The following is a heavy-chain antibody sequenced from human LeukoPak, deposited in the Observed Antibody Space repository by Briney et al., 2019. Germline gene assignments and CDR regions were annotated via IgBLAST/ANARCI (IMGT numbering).Heavy chain of an antibody. CDR1: GFTFSSYA. Sequence: GGSLRLSCAASGFTFSSYAMTWVRQAPGKGLEWVSVISGSGGSTYYVDSVKGRFTISRDDSKNTLYLQMNGLRAEDTAVYYCAKSVSTSCYSSIDYWGQGTLVTVSS. J-gene: IGHJ4*02. CDR2: ISGSGGST. CDR3: AKSVSTSCYSSIDY. D-gene: IGHD2-2*02. V-gene: IGHV3-23*01.